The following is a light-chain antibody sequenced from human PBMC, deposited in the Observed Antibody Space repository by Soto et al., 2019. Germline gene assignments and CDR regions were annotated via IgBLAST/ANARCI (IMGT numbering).Light chain of an antibody. V-gene: IGKV3-20*01. Sequence: EIVLTQSPGTLSLSPGERATLSCRASQSITSSYLAWYQQKPGQAPRLLIYGSSIRATGIPDRFSGSGSGTDFTLTISRLEPEDFAVYYCQQYGSSPITFGQGTRLEIK. CDR1: QSITSSY. J-gene: IGKJ5*01. CDR3: QQYGSSPIT. CDR2: GSS.